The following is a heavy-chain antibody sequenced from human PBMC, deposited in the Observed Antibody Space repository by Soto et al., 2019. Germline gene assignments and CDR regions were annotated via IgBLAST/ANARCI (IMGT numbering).Heavy chain of an antibody. CDR3: AKHPDYYDSSGYLVY. CDR2: ISGSGGST. J-gene: IGHJ4*02. CDR1: GFTFSSYA. V-gene: IGHV3-23*01. Sequence: EVQLLESGGGLVQPGGSLRLSCAASGFTFSSYAMSWVRQAPGKGLEWVSSISGSGGSTYYADSVKGRFTISRDNSKNTLYLQMNSLRAEDTAVYYCAKHPDYYDSSGYLVYWCQGTLVTVSS. D-gene: IGHD3-22*01.